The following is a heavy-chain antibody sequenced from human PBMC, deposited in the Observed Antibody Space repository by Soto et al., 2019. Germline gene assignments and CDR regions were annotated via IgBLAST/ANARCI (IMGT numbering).Heavy chain of an antibody. V-gene: IGHV4-31*03. Sequence: SETLSITCNFSAFPIARVGYHWSWIRQHPGKGLEWIGYIFYGGNTYYNPSLKSRITMSIDASKNQFSLRLRSVTAADSAIYYCAREREDYGSNSFDDGFDIWGQGTRVTVS. CDR3: AREREDYGSNSFDDGFDI. J-gene: IGHJ3*02. D-gene: IGHD4-17*01. CDR2: IFYGGNT. CDR1: AFPIARVGYH.